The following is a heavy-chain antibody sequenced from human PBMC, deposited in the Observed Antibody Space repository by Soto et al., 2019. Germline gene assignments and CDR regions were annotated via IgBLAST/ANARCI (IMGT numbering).Heavy chain of an antibody. CDR2: INPGNGNT. J-gene: IGHJ4*02. CDR3: ARGGYFASSNYLDY. CDR1: GYTVTSYG. D-gene: IGHD1-26*01. V-gene: IGHV1-3*01. Sequence: ASVKVSCKVSGYTVTSYGINWVRQAPGRGLEWMGWINPGNGNTKYSQQFQGRVIIDRDTSASTAYMELSRLRPEDTAVYYCARGGYFASSNYLDYWGLVTLVTVSS.